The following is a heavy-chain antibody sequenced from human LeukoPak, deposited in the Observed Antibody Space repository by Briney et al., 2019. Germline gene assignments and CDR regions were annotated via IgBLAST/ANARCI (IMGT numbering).Heavy chain of an antibody. V-gene: IGHV3-23*01. CDR3: AKDILTGNYYFRFDF. CDR2: ISGSGGST. J-gene: IGHJ4*02. D-gene: IGHD1-26*01. Sequence: GGTLRLSCAASGFTFSSYAMSWVRQAPGKGLEWVSAISGSGGSTYYADSVKGRFTISRDNAKNTLYLQMNSLRADDTAVYYCAKDILTGNYYFRFDFWGQGTLVTVSS. CDR1: GFTFSSYA.